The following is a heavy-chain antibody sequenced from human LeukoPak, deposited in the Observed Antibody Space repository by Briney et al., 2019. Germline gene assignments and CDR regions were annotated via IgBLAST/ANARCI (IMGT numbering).Heavy chain of an antibody. Sequence: SQTLSLTCTVSGGSISSGSYYWSWIRQPAGKGLEWIGRIYTSGSTNYNPSLKSRVTISVDTSKNQFSLKLSSVTAADTAVYYCAREGGADAISRPAYYYYMDVWGKGTTVTVSS. D-gene: IGHD2-2*02. J-gene: IGHJ6*03. CDR2: IYTSGST. CDR3: AREGGADAISRPAYYYYMDV. CDR1: GGSISSGSYY. V-gene: IGHV4-61*02.